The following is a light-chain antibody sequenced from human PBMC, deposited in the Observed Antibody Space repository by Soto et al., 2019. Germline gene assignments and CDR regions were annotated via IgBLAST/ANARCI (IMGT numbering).Light chain of an antibody. V-gene: IGLV2-14*01. Sequence: QSALTQPASVSGSPGQSITISCTGTSSDVGGYIYVSWYQQHPGKAPKLMIYDVTSRPSGVSYRFSGSKSGNTASLTISGLQAEDEADYYCSSYTTSSSYVFATETKVTVL. CDR1: SSDVGGYIY. CDR3: SSYTTSSSYV. J-gene: IGLJ1*01. CDR2: DVT.